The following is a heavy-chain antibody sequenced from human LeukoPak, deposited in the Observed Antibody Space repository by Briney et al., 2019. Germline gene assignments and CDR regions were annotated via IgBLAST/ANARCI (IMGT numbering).Heavy chain of an antibody. CDR3: AKYRSTSWDAFDI. CDR2: IIPIFGTA. D-gene: IGHD2-2*01. CDR1: GGTFSSYA. Sequence: SVKVSCKASGGTFSSYAISWVRQAPGQGLEWMGGIIPIFGTANYAQKFQGRVTITADESTSIAYMELSSLRSEDTAVYYCAKYRSTSWDAFDIWGQGTMVTVSS. J-gene: IGHJ3*02. V-gene: IGHV1-69*01.